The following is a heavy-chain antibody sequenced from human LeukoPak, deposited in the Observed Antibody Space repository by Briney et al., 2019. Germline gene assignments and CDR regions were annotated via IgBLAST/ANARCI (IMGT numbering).Heavy chain of an antibody. CDR1: GFTFSSYS. Sequence: GGSLRLSCAASGFTFSSYSMSWVRQAPGKGLEWVANIKQDGSEKYYVDSVKGRFTISRDNAKNSLYLQMNSLRAEDTAVYYCARDWIAVGATSDYWGQGTLVTVSS. CDR2: IKQDGSEK. V-gene: IGHV3-7*01. D-gene: IGHD1-26*01. J-gene: IGHJ4*02. CDR3: ARDWIAVGATSDY.